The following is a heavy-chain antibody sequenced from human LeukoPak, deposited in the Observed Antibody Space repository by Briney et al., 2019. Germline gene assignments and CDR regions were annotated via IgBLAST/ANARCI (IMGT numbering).Heavy chain of an antibody. D-gene: IGHD1-1*01. CDR1: GSTFSSHW. CDR3: ARPPGTSPCFDY. J-gene: IGHJ4*02. V-gene: IGHV3-74*01. CDR2: INDDGSRI. Sequence: GGSLRLSCAASGSTFSSHWMHWVRQAPGGGLVWVARINDDGSRIAYADSVKGRFTISRDNAKNTLYLQMNSLRTEDTAVYYCARPPGTSPCFDYWGQGTLVTVSS.